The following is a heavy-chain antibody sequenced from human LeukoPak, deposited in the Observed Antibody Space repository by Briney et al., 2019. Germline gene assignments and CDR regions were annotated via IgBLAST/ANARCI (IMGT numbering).Heavy chain of an antibody. D-gene: IGHD3-3*01. V-gene: IGHV1-8*01. J-gene: IGHJ5*02. CDR2: MNPNSGNT. CDR1: GYTFTSYD. Sequence: ASVKVSCKASGYTFTSYDINWVRQATGQGLAWMGWMNPNSGNTGYAQKFQGRVTMTRNTSISTAYMELSSLRSEDTAVYYCARAYDFWSGYFPRRIRFDPWGQGTLVTVSS. CDR3: ARAYDFWSGYFPRRIRFDP.